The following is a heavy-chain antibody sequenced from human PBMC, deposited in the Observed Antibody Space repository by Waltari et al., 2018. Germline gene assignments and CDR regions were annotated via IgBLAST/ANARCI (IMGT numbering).Heavy chain of an antibody. D-gene: IGHD1-26*01. Sequence: QVQLQQWGAGLLKPSETLSLTCAVYGGSFSGYYWSWIRQPPGKGLEWIGEINHSGSTNYNPSLKSRVTISVDTSKNQFSLKLSSVTAADTAVYYCARGRRYSGSYPASHGDYWGQGTLVTISS. CDR2: INHSGST. CDR1: GGSFSGYY. V-gene: IGHV4-34*01. CDR3: ARGRRYSGSYPASHGDY. J-gene: IGHJ4*02.